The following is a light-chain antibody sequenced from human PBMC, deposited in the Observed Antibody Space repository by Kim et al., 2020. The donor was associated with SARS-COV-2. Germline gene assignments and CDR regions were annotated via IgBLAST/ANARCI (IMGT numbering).Light chain of an antibody. CDR3: MQGTHLIT. CDR1: QSLVHSNGNTY. CDR2: QVS. J-gene: IGKJ5*01. V-gene: IGKV2-30*02. Sequence: DVVMTQSPLSLPVTLGQPASLSCRSSQSLVHSNGNTYLNWFQQRPGQSPRRLIYQVSKRDSGVPDRFSGSGSGTDFTLKISRVEAEDVGVYYCMQGTHLITFAQGTRLEIK.